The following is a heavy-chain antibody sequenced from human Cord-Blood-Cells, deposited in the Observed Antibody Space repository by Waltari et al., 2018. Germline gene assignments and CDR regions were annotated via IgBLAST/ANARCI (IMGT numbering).Heavy chain of an antibody. D-gene: IGHD3-16*01. J-gene: IGHJ4*02. V-gene: IGHV3-30*18. CDR3: AKELVWYFDY. CDR1: GFTFSSYG. CDR2: ISYDGSNK. Sequence: QVQLVESGGGVVQPGRSLRLSCAASGFTFSSYGMHWVRQAQGKGLEWVAVISYDGSNKYYADSVKGRFTISRDNSKNTLYLQMNSLRAEDTAVYYCAKELVWYFDYWGQGTLVTVSS.